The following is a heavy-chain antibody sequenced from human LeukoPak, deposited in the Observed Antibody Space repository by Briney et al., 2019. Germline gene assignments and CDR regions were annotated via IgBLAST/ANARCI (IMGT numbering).Heavy chain of an antibody. CDR2: IYTGGST. J-gene: IGHJ5*02. CDR3: AREYSSSSLWFDP. Sequence: SETLSPTCTVSGGSISSISSGSYYWSWIRQPAGKGLEWIGRIYTGGSTNYNPSLKSRVTITIDTSKNQFSLKLSSVTAADMALYYCAREYSSSSLWFDPWGQGTLVTVSS. CDR1: GGSISSISSGSYY. D-gene: IGHD6-6*01. V-gene: IGHV4-61*02.